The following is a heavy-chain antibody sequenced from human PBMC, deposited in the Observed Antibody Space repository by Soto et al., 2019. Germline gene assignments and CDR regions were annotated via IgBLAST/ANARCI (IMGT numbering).Heavy chain of an antibody. J-gene: IGHJ6*02. Sequence: GGSLRLSCAASGFTFSSYWMSWVRQAPGKGLEWVANIKQDGSEKYYVDSVKGRFTISRDNAKNSLYLQMNSLRAEDTAVYYCARDGVVGATKDYYYYGMDVWGQGTTVTVSS. D-gene: IGHD1-26*01. V-gene: IGHV3-7*01. CDR1: GFTFSSYW. CDR3: ARDGVVGATKDYYYYGMDV. CDR2: IKQDGSEK.